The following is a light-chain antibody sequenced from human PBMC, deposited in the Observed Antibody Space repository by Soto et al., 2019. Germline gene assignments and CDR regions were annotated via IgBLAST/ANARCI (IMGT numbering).Light chain of an antibody. CDR2: GAS. CDR1: QSVSSN. V-gene: IGKV3-15*01. Sequence: EIVMTQSPATLSVSPGERATLSCRASQSVSSNLAWYQQKRGQAPRLLIYGASTRATGTPGRFSGSGSGTECTLTISSLQSEDFAVYYCQQYNNWPPLTFGPGTKVDIK. CDR3: QQYNNWPPLT. J-gene: IGKJ3*01.